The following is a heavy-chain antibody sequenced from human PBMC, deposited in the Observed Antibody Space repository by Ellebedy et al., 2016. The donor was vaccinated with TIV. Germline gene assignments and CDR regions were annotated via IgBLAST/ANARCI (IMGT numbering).Heavy chain of an antibody. CDR2: INAGNGNT. CDR3: ARGDRVAPPFDY. J-gene: IGHJ4*02. CDR1: GYTFTSYP. Sequence: AASVKVSCKASGYTFTSYPIHWVRQAPGQRLEWMGWINAGNGNTKYSQKFQGRVTITRDTSTSTAYMELSSLRSEDTAVYYCARGDRVAPPFDYWGQGTLVTVSS. D-gene: IGHD2-15*01. V-gene: IGHV1-3*01.